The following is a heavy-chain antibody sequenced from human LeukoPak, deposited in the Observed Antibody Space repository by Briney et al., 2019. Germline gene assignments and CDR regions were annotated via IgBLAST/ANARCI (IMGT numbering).Heavy chain of an antibody. D-gene: IGHD3-10*01. CDR3: ARDGRYYGSGSPWYFDY. CDR2: ISYDGSNK. CDR1: GFTFSSYG. V-gene: IGHV3-30*03. J-gene: IGHJ4*02. Sequence: GGSLRLSCAASGFTFSSYGMHWVRQAPGKGLEWVAVISYDGSNKYYADSVKGRFTISRDNSKNTLYLQMNSLRAEDTAVYYCARDGRYYGSGSPWYFDYWGQGTLVTVSS.